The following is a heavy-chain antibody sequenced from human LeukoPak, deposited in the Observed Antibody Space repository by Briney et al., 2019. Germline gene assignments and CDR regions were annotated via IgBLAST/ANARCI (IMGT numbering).Heavy chain of an antibody. CDR3: ARDSAGYSSSSNTN. D-gene: IGHD6-13*01. CDR2: IYHSGST. CDR1: GGSISSSNW. V-gene: IGHV4-4*02. Sequence: SETLSLTCAVSGGSISSSNWWSWVRQPPGKGLEWIGEIYHSGSTNYNPSLKSRVTISVDKSKNQFSLKLSSVTAADTAVYYCARDSAGYSSSSNTNWGQGTLVTVSS. J-gene: IGHJ4*02.